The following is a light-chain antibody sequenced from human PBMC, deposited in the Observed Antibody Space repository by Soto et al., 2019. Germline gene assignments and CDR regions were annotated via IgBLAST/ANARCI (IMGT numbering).Light chain of an antibody. CDR3: QQYGSSPRT. CDR1: QSVSSSS. CDR2: GAS. V-gene: IGKV3-20*01. Sequence: EIVLTQFPDTLSLSPGERATLSCRASQSVSSSSLAWYQQRRGQAPRLLIHGASSRATGIPDRFSGSRSGTDFTLTISRLEPEDFAVYYCQQYGSSPRTFGQGTKVEVK. J-gene: IGKJ1*01.